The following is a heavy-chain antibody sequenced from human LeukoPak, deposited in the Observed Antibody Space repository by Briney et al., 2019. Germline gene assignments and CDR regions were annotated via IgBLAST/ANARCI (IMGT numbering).Heavy chain of an antibody. Sequence: GGSLRLSCAASGFTVSSNYMAWVRQAPGKGLEWVSVIYGGGGTYYGDSVRGRFTISRDNAKNSLYLQMNSLRAEDTALYYCAKDIRDILTGFDYWGQGTLVTVSS. J-gene: IGHJ4*02. V-gene: IGHV3-53*05. CDR3: AKDIRDILTGFDY. CDR1: GFTVSSNY. CDR2: IYGGGGT. D-gene: IGHD3-9*01.